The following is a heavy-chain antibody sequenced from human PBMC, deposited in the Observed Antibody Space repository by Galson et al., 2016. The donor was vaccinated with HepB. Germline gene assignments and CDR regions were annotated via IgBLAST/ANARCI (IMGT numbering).Heavy chain of an antibody. D-gene: IGHD1-26*01. V-gene: IGHV1-3*01. CDR2: INAGSGNT. CDR3: ARGWVDY. Sequence: SVKVSCKASGYPFTKFAMHWVRQAPGQRLEWMGWINAGSGNTKYSQKIQGRVTITRDTSASTAYMELSSLRSEDTAVYYCARGWVDYWGPGTLVTVSS. CDR1: GYPFTKFA. J-gene: IGHJ4*02.